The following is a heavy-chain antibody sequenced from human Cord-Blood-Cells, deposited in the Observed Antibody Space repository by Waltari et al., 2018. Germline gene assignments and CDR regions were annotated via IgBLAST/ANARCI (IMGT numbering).Heavy chain of an antibody. D-gene: IGHD2-8*01. V-gene: IGHV3-33*01. Sequence: QVQLVESGGGVVQPGRSLRLSCAASGFTLSSYGMHWVGQAPGKGLGWVAFIWYDGSNKYYAESVKGRFTISRDNSKNTLYLQMNSLRAEDTAVYYCARGRNGGAVDYWGQGTLVTVSS. CDR2: IWYDGSNK. CDR3: ARGRNGGAVDY. J-gene: IGHJ4*02. CDR1: GFTLSSYG.